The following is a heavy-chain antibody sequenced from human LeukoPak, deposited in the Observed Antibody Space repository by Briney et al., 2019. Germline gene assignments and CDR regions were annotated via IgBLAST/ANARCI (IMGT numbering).Heavy chain of an antibody. CDR1: GFTFSSYE. J-gene: IGHJ4*02. Sequence: PGGSLRLSCAASGFTFSSYEMNWVRQAPGKRLEWVSYISSSGSTINYADSVKGRFTISRDNAKNSLDLQMNSLRVEDTAVYYCAKDVYLGAFDWWGQGTLVTVSS. CDR3: AKDVYLGAFDW. CDR2: ISSSGSTI. V-gene: IGHV3-48*03. D-gene: IGHD7-27*01.